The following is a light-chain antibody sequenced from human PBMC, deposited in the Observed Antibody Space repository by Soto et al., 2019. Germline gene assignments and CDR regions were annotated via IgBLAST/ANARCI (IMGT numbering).Light chain of an antibody. J-gene: IGLJ2*01. Sequence: QSALTQPPSASGSPGQSVTVSCTGTSSDIGDYNYVSWYQQHPGKAPKLMIYEVSKRPSGVPDRFSGSKSGNTASLTVSGLQADDEADYYCSLYVGNNNLVFGGGTKVPS. CDR3: SLYVGNNNLV. CDR2: EVS. V-gene: IGLV2-8*01. CDR1: SSDIGDYNY.